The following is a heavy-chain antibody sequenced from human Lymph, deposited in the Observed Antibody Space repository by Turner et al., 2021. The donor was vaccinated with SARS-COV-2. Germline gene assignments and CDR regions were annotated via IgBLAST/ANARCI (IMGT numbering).Heavy chain of an antibody. J-gene: IGHJ4*02. CDR2: INPSGDST. Sequence: QVQLVQSGAEVKKPGAPVKVSCKASGYTFTSYYMHWVRQAPGQGLEWMGIINPSGDSTSYAQKFQGRVTMTRDTSTSTVYMELSSLRSEDTAVYYCAGVGPGGLDYWGQGTPVTVSS. V-gene: IGHV1-46*01. D-gene: IGHD2-15*01. CDR3: AGVGPGGLDY. CDR1: GYTFTSYY.